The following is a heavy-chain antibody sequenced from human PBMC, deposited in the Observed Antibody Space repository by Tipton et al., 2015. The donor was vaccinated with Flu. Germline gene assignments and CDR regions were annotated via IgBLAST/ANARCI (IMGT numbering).Heavy chain of an antibody. CDR2: IYTNTNT. D-gene: IGHD3-10*01. J-gene: IGHJ3*01. V-gene: IGHV4-61*02. Sequence: TLSLTCTVSGGSISRGSYYYNWIRQPAGEGLEWIGRIYTNTNTHYKASLKSRVTISVDTSRSQFSLKLSSATAADTAIYYCARVEDVLGVTWGTAFHVWGQGTMVTVSS. CDR3: ARVEDVLGVTWGTAFHV. CDR1: GGSISRGSYY.